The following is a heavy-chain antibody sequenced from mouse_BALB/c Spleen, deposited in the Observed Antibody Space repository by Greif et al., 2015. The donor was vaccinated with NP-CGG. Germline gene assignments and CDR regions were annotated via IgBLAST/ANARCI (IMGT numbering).Heavy chain of an antibody. D-gene: IGHD2-1*01. CDR1: GYAFSSYW. CDR2: IYPGDGDT. V-gene: IGHV1-80*01. J-gene: IGHJ1*01. CDR3: ARRAFPYGIYWYFDV. Sequence: QVQLKESGAELVRPGSSVKISCKASGYAFSSYWMNWVKQRPGQGLEWIGQIYPGDGDTNYNGKFKGKATLTADKSSSTAYMQLSSLTTEDSAVYFCARRAFPYGIYWYFDVWGAGTTVTVSS.